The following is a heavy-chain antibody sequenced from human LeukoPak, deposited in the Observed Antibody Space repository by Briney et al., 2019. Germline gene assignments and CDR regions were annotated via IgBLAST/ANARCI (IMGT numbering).Heavy chain of an antibody. D-gene: IGHD6-13*01. Sequence: ASVKVSCKASGYTFTDYFMHWVRQAPGQGLEWMGRINPNSGGTNYAQKFQGRVTITRDTSASTAYMELSSLRSEDTAVYYCARGVLREQQLGLDYWGQGTLVTVSS. CDR1: GYTFTDYF. CDR3: ARGVLREQQLGLDY. CDR2: INPNSGGT. V-gene: IGHV1-2*06. J-gene: IGHJ4*02.